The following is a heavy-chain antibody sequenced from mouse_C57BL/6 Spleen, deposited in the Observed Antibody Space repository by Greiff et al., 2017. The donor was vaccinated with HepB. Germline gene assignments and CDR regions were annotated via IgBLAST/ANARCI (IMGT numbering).Heavy chain of an antibody. CDR3: ARDANWDEAMDY. CDR2: SRNKANDYTT. D-gene: IGHD4-1*01. V-gene: IGHV7-1*01. CDR1: GFTFSDFY. J-gene: IGHJ4*01. Sequence: EVKAVESGGGLVQSGRSLRLSCATSGFTFSDFYMEWVRQAPGKGLEWIAASRNKANDYTTEYSASVKGRFIVSRDTSQSILYLQMNALRAEDTAIYYCARDANWDEAMDYWGQGTSVTVSS.